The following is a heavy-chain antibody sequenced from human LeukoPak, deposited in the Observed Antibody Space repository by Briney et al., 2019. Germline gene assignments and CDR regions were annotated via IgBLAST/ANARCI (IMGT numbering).Heavy chain of an antibody. Sequence: ASVKVSCKASGCTFTSYYMHWVRQAPGQGLEWMGIINPSGGSTSYAQKFQGRVTMTRDTSTSTVYMELSSLRSEDTAVYYCARAMGQQLEYYYYYHYMDVWGKGTTVTISS. CDR2: INPSGGST. CDR3: ARAMGQQLEYYYYYHYMDV. CDR1: GCTFTSYY. J-gene: IGHJ6*03. D-gene: IGHD6-13*01. V-gene: IGHV1-46*01.